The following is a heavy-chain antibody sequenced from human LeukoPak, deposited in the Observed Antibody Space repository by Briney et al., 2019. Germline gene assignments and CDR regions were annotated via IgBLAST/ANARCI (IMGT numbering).Heavy chain of an antibody. CDR1: GFSVSNNY. J-gene: IGHJ4*02. CDR3: AARNY. Sequence: GGSLRLSCAASGFSVSNNYMSWVRQGPGKGLEGVSVIYSRGATYYADSVKGRFTISRDNSKNTLYLQMNSLRVEDTAVYYCAARNYWGQGTLVTVSS. V-gene: IGHV3-53*01. D-gene: IGHD1-14*01. CDR2: IYSRGAT.